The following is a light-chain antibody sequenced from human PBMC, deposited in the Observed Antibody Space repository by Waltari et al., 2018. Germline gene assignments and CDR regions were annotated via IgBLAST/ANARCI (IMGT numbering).Light chain of an antibody. V-gene: IGKV1-5*03. Sequence: DIQMTQSPSTLSASVGARVPIICRASQTVHNWVAWYQQKPGAAPKLLIYKTSTLQSGVPSRFSGSGSGTEFTLTVSSLQPDDFATYYCQQYDAGSTFGQGTQLEI. CDR2: KTS. CDR1: QTVHNW. J-gene: IGKJ2*01. CDR3: QQYDAGST.